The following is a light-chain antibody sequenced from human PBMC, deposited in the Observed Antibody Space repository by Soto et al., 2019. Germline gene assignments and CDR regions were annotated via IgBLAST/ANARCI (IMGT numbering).Light chain of an antibody. Sequence: DIQMTQSPSSVSASVGDRVTLTCRASQGISNWLAWYQQKPGKAPKFLIYAVSTLQSGVPSRFSGSVSGTNFTLTISSLQPEDFATYYCQQANSFPVTFGGGTKVEIK. CDR1: QGISNW. V-gene: IGKV1-12*01. CDR3: QQANSFPVT. CDR2: AVS. J-gene: IGKJ4*01.